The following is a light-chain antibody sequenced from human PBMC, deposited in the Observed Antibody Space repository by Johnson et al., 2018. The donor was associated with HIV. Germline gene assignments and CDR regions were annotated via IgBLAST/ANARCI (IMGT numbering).Light chain of an antibody. CDR3: GTWDTSLSAHYV. Sequence: SVLTQPPSVSAAPGQKVTISCSGSSSNIGNNYVSWYQQLPGTAPKLLIYDNHKRPSRIPDRFSGSKSGTSATLGITGLQTGDEADYYCGTWDTSLSAHYVFGSGTKVTVL. J-gene: IGLJ1*01. V-gene: IGLV1-51*01. CDR2: DNH. CDR1: SSNIGNNY.